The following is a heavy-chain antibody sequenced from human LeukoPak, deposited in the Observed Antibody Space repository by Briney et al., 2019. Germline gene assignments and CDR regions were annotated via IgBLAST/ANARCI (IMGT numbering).Heavy chain of an antibody. CDR2: ISSIGSTI. V-gene: IGHV3-48*03. Sequence: GGSLRLSCAASGFTFSSYEMNWVRQAPGKGLEWVSYISSIGSTIYYADSVKGRFTISRDNAKNSLYLQMNSLRAEDTAVYYCARDNYYDSSGYYSNAFDIWGQGTMVTVSS. D-gene: IGHD3-22*01. CDR3: ARDNYYDSSGYYSNAFDI. J-gene: IGHJ3*02. CDR1: GFTFSSYE.